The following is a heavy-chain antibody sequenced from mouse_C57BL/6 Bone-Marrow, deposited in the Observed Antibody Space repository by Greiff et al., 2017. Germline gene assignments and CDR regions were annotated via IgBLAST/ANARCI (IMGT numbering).Heavy chain of an antibody. CDR3: ARDEDYYGSDAMDY. CDR1: GYTFTSYW. CDR2: IHPNSGST. V-gene: IGHV1-64*01. Sequence: VQLQQPGAELVKPGASVKLSCKASGYTFTSYWMHWVKQRPGQGLEWIGMIHPNSGSTNYNEKFKSKATLTVDKSSSTAYMQLSSLTSEDSAVYYCARDEDYYGSDAMDYWGQGTSVTVSS. J-gene: IGHJ4*01. D-gene: IGHD1-1*01.